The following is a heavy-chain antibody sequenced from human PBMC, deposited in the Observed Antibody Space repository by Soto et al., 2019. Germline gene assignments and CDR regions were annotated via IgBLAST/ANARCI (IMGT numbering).Heavy chain of an antibody. D-gene: IGHD6-13*01. V-gene: IGHV3-23*01. CDR1: GFTFSSYA. Sequence: PGGSLRLSCAASGFTFSSYAMSWVRQAPGKGLEWVSAISGSGGSTYYADSVKGRFTISRDNSKNTLYLQMNSLRAKDTAVYYFAKCGLGSSSWKYYYYYGMDVWGQGTTVTVSS. CDR2: ISGSGGST. CDR3: AKCGLGSSSWKYYYYYGMDV. J-gene: IGHJ6*02.